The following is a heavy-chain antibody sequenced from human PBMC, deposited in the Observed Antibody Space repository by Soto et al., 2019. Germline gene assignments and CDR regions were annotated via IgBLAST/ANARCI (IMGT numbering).Heavy chain of an antibody. CDR3: ARASIATRRGGWSDDVTYYYYGMDV. CDR1: GGTFSSYA. J-gene: IGHJ6*02. D-gene: IGHD6-6*01. V-gene: IGHV1-69*13. CDR2: IIPIFGTA. Sequence: GASVKASCKASGGTFSSYAISWVRQAPGQGLEWMGGIIPIFGTANYAQKFQGRVTITADESTSTAYMELSSLRSEDTAVYYCARASIATRRGGWSDDVTYYYYGMDVWGQGTTVTVSS.